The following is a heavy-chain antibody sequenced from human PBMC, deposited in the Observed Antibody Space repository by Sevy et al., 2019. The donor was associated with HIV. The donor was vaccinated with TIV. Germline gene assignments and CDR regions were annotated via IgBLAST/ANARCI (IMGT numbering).Heavy chain of an antibody. D-gene: IGHD3-22*01. J-gene: IGHJ3*02. CDR2: YTPIFGTT. CDR1: GGTFTSYG. Sequence: SVKVSCKASGGTFTSYGLSWVRQAPGQGLAWVGTYTPIFGTTNYAQKFQGRITIAADESTSTAYMELSSLRSEDSAVYFCARLYHDGSAVQAFDIWGQGTMVTVSS. V-gene: IGHV1-69*13. CDR3: ARLYHDGSAVQAFDI.